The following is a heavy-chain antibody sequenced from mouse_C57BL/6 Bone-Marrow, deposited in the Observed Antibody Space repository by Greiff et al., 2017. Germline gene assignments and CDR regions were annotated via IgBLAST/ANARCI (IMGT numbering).Heavy chain of an antibody. J-gene: IGHJ3*01. CDR1: GFTFSDYG. CDR2: ISNLAYSI. Sequence: EVMLVESGGGLVQPGGSLKLSCAASGFTFSDYGMAWVRQAPRKGPEWVAFISNLAYSIYYADTVTGRFTISRENAKNTLYLEMSSLRSEDTAMYYCARSTMVTTGFAYWGQGTLVTVSA. V-gene: IGHV5-15*01. CDR3: ARSTMVTTGFAY. D-gene: IGHD2-2*01.